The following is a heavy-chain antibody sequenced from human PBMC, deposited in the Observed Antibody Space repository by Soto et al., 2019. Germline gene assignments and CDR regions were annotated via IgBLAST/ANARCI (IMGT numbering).Heavy chain of an antibody. Sequence: ASVKISCKASGYTFTGYYMHWVRQAPGQGLEWMGWINPNSGGTNYAQKFQGRVTMTRDTSISTAYMELSRLKSDDTAVYYCARVWGEGDYDYWGQGTLVTVSS. CDR1: GYTFTGYY. J-gene: IGHJ4*02. V-gene: IGHV1-2*02. D-gene: IGHD4-17*01. CDR3: ARVWGEGDYDY. CDR2: INPNSGGT.